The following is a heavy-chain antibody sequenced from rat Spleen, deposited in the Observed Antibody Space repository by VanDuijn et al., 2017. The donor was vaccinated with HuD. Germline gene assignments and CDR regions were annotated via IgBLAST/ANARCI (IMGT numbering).Heavy chain of an antibody. Sequence: EVQLVESGGGLVQPGRSLKLSCEVSGFTFNNFDMAWIRQAPTKGLEWVATISYDGISTYYRDSVRGRFTISSDDAKTTLYLQMDSLRSEDTATYYCTRHGYNSYFDYWGQGVMVTVSS. CDR1: GFTFNNFD. CDR2: ISYDGIST. J-gene: IGHJ2*01. D-gene: IGHD1-9*01. V-gene: IGHV5-29*01. CDR3: TRHGYNSYFDY.